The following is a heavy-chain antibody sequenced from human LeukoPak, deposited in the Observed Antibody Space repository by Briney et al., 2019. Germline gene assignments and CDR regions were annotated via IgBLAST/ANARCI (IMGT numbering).Heavy chain of an antibody. Sequence: SETLSLTCTVSGGSISSYYWSWIRQPPGKGLEWIGYIYYSGSTNYNPSLKSRVTISVDTSKNQFSLKLSSVTAADTAVYYCARDLIYSNELTYAFDIWGQGTMVTVSS. CDR2: IYYSGST. CDR1: GGSISSYY. CDR3: ARDLIYSNELTYAFDI. V-gene: IGHV4-59*12. D-gene: IGHD6-13*01. J-gene: IGHJ3*02.